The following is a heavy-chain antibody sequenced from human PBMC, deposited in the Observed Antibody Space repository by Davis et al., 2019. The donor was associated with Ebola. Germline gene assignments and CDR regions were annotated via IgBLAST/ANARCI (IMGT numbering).Heavy chain of an antibody. CDR1: GGSISSGGYS. D-gene: IGHD3-16*01. CDR3: ARGVGAAYGMDV. Sequence: MPSETLSLTCAVSGGSISSGGYSWSWIRQPPGKGLEWIGYIFHSGSTYYNPSLKSLVTISVDRSKNQFFLKLSSVTAADTAVYYCARGVGAAYGMDVWGKGTTVTVSS. CDR2: IFHSGST. V-gene: IGHV4-30-2*01. J-gene: IGHJ6*04.